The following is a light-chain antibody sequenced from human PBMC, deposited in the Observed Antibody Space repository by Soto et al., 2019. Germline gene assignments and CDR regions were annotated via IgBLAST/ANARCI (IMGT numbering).Light chain of an antibody. CDR2: AAS. CDR3: QQLNSYPPT. CDR1: QGISSY. V-gene: IGKV1-9*01. J-gene: IGKJ4*01. Sequence: IQLTQSPSSLSASVGDRVTITCRASQGISSYLAWYQQKPGKAPNLLIYAASTLQRGVPSRFSGSGSGTDFNLTISSLQPEDFATYYCQQLNSYPPTFGGGTKVEIK.